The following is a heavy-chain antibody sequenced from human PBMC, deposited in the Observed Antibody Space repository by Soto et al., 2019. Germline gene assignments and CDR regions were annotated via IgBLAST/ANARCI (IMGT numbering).Heavy chain of an antibody. CDR2: INHSGST. J-gene: IGHJ3*02. CDR3: ARGGRGWARRNDAFDI. CDR1: GGSFSGYY. Sequence: QVQLQQWGAGLLKPSETLSLTCAVYGGSFSGYYWSWIRQPPRKGLEWIGEINHSGSTNYNPSLKSRVTISVDTSKNQFSLKLSSVTAADTAVYYCARGGRGWARRNDAFDIWGQGTMVTVSS. D-gene: IGHD3-16*01. V-gene: IGHV4-34*01.